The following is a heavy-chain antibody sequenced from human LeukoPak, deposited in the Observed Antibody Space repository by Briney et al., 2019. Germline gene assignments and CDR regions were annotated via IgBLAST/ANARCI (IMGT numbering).Heavy chain of an antibody. J-gene: IGHJ1*01. V-gene: IGHV1-2*06. Sequence: GASVKVSCKASGYTFTGYYMHWVRQAPGQGLEWMGRINPNSGGTNYAQKFQGRVTITADESTSTAYMELSSLRSEDTAVYYCARERADSSGAFGYFQHWGQGTLVTVSS. CDR2: INPNSGGT. CDR3: ARERADSSGAFGYFQH. CDR1: GYTFTGYY. D-gene: IGHD3-22*01.